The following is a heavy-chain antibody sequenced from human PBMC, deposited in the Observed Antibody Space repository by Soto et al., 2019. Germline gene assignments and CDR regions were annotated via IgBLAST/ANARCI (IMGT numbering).Heavy chain of an antibody. CDR2: TYYRSKWYN. Sequence: SQTLSFTCAISGDSVSSNSAAWNWIRQSPSRGLEWLGRTYYRSKWYNDYAVSVKSRITINPDTSKNQFSLQLNSVTPEDTAVYYCAGDGVCSGGSCLYYYYYMDVWGKGTTVTVSS. CDR3: AGDGVCSGGSCLYYYYYMDV. CDR1: GDSVSSNSAA. J-gene: IGHJ6*03. D-gene: IGHD2-15*01. V-gene: IGHV6-1*01.